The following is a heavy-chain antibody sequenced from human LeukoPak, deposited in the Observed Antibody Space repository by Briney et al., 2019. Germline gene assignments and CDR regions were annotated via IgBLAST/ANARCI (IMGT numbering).Heavy chain of an antibody. Sequence: SGTLSLTCTVSGGSISSYYWSWIPQPPGKGQEWIGYIYYSGSTNYNPSLKSRVTISVDTSKKQFSLKLSSVTAADTAVYYCARVDYGSGSYDDYWGQGTLVTVSS. CDR1: GGSISSYY. D-gene: IGHD3-10*01. V-gene: IGHV4-59*01. CDR2: IYYSGST. J-gene: IGHJ4*02. CDR3: ARVDYGSGSYDDY.